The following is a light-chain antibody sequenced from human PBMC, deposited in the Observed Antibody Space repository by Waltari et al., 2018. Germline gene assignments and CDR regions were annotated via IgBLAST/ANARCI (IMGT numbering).Light chain of an antibody. J-gene: IGKJ5*01. CDR1: QSVSTN. Sequence: EILMTQSPATLSVSPGERATLSCRASQSVSTNLAWYQQIPGQAPRLLIYAASTRATGIPARFSGSGSGTEFTLTISSLQSEAFAVYHWQQYNDWPPVSFGQGTRLEIK. CDR2: AAS. CDR3: QQYNDWPPVS. V-gene: IGKV3-15*01.